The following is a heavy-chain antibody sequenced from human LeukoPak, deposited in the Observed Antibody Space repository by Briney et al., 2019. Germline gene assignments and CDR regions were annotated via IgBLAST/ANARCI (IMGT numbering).Heavy chain of an antibody. J-gene: IGHJ6*03. CDR1: GYSISSGYY. Sequence: PSETLSLTCTVSGYSISSGYYWGWIRQPPGKGLEWIGSIYHSGSTYYNPSLKSRVTISVDTSKNQFSLKLSSVTAADTAVYYCARSHHAGSSWSVLLSYYYMDVWGKGTTVTVSS. V-gene: IGHV4-38-2*02. CDR2: IYHSGST. CDR3: ARSHHAGSSWSVLLSYYYMDV. D-gene: IGHD6-13*01.